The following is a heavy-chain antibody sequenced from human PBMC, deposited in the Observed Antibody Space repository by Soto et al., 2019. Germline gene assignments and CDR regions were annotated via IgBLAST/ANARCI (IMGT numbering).Heavy chain of an antibody. V-gene: IGHV4-59*01. CDR2: IYYSGST. D-gene: IGHD4-17*01. CDR3: ARWGPEDDYDRNWFDP. Sequence: AETLSRTCTVSGGSISSYYWSWIRQPPGKGLEWIGYIYYSGSTNYNPSLKSRVTISVDTSKNQFSLKLSSVTAADTAVYYCARWGPEDDYDRNWFDPWGQGTLVTVSS. J-gene: IGHJ5*02. CDR1: GGSISSYY.